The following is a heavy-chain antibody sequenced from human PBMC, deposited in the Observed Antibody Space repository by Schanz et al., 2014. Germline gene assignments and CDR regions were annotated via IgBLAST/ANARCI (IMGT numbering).Heavy chain of an antibody. J-gene: IGHJ4*02. Sequence: VQLVESGGGLIKPGGSLRLSCLASGFTFSTTWMNWVRQAPGKGLEWVRFIRNKGDGGTTAETTSVKGGFTISGHDSTASIHLIMKSLKTEDTAVYYCAKVTPAATYLDTWGLGTLVTVSS. D-gene: IGHD2-2*01. CDR2: IRNKGDGGTT. V-gene: IGHV3-15*05. CDR3: AKVTPAATYLDT. CDR1: GFTFSTTW.